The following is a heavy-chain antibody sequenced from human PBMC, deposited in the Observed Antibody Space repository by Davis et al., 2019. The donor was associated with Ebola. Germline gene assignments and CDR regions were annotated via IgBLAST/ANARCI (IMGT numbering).Heavy chain of an antibody. J-gene: IGHJ6*02. CDR1: AGTFSSYA. CDR3: ARDGGGWVWSGYFMDV. CDR2: MNPNSGNT. Sequence: ASVKVSCKASAGTFSSYAISWVRQAPAQGLEWMGWMNPNSGNTGYAQKFLGRVIITRDTSARTAYMELSSLRSEDTAVYYCARDGGGWVWSGYFMDVWGQGTTVTVSS. D-gene: IGHD3-3*01. V-gene: IGHV1-8*02.